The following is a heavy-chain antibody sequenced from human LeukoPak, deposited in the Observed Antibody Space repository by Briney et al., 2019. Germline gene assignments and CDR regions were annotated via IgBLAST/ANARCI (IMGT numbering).Heavy chain of an antibody. CDR3: ARGGNTFDI. V-gene: IGHV3-30-3*01. D-gene: IGHD2/OR15-2a*01. J-gene: IGHJ3*02. CDR1: GFTFSSYA. CDR2: ISYDGSNK. Sequence: PGGCLRLSCAASGFTFSSYAMHWVRQAPGKGLEWVAVISYDGSNKYYADSVKGRFTISRDNSKNTLYLQMNSLRAEDTAVYYCARGGNTFDIWGQGTMVTVSS.